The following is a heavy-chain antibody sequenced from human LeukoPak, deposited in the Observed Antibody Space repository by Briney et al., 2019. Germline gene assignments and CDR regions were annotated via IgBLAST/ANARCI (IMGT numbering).Heavy chain of an antibody. CDR1: GFTFSSYE. J-gene: IGHJ4*02. D-gene: IGHD4-17*01. CDR3: FVTNTVTFDY. V-gene: IGHV3-48*03. Sequence: GGSLRLSCAASGFTFSSYEMNWVRQAPGKGLEWVSYISSSGSTIYYADSVKGRFTISRDNAKNSLYLQMNSLRAEDTAVYYCFVTNTVTFDYWGQGTLVTVSS. CDR2: ISSSGSTI.